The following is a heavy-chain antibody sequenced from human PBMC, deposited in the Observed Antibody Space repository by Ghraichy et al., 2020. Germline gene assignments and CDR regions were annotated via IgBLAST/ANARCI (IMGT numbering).Heavy chain of an antibody. CDR1: GGSFSGYY. CDR2: INHSGST. Sequence: SETLSLTCAVYGGSFSGYYWSWIRQPPGKGLEWIGEINHSGSTNYNPSLKSRVTISVDTSKNQFSLKLSSVTAADTAVYYCARVQQRPRDWIWFDPWGQGTLVTVSS. V-gene: IGHV4-34*01. CDR3: ARVQQRPRDWIWFDP. J-gene: IGHJ5*02. D-gene: IGHD6-25*01.